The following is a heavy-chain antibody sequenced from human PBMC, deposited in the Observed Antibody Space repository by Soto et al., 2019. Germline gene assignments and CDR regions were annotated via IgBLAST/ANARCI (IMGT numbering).Heavy chain of an antibody. CDR3: AKGTRYDFWSGYHPYDMDV. CDR2: ISWNSGSI. CDR1: GFTFDDYA. D-gene: IGHD3-3*01. Sequence: GGSLSLSCAASGFTFDDYAMHWVRQAPGKGLEWVSGISWNSGSIGYADSVKGRFTISRDNAKNSLYLQMNSLRAEDTALYYCAKGTRYDFWSGYHPYDMDVWGQGTTVTVSS. J-gene: IGHJ6*02. V-gene: IGHV3-9*01.